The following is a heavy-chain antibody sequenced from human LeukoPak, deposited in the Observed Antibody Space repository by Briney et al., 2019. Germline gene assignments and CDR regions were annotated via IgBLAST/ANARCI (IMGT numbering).Heavy chain of an antibody. CDR1: GYTLSSYA. J-gene: IGHJ3*02. V-gene: IGHV3-21*01. CDR3: AREDGEAFDI. CDR2: LGSSSRSI. Sequence: GGSLRLSCAASGYTLSSYAMNWVRQAPGKGLEWVSSLGSSSRSIYYAHSVKGRFTISRDNAKNSLYLQMNSLRVEDTAVYYCAREDGEAFDIWGQGTMVTVSS.